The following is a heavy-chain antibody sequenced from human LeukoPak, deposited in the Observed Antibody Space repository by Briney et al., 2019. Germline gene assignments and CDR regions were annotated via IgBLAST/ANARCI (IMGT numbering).Heavy chain of an antibody. V-gene: IGHV3-21*01. Sequence: PGGSLRLSCAASGFTFSSYSMNWVRQAPGKGLEWVSSISSSSSYIYYADSVKGRFTISRDNAKNSLYLQMNSLRAEDTAVYYCARAGATVTNWFDPWGQGTLVTVSS. J-gene: IGHJ5*02. CDR3: ARAGATVTNWFDP. CDR1: GFTFSSYS. D-gene: IGHD2-21*02. CDR2: ISSSSSYI.